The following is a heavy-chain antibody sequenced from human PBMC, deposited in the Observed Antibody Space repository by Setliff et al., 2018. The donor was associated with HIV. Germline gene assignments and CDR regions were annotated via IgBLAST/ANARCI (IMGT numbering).Heavy chain of an antibody. Sequence: ASVKVSCKASGYTFTTHDNTHDINWVRQATGQGLEWMGWMNPNSGNTGYAQKFQGRVTMTRNTSISTAYMELSSLRSEDTAMYFCARYGGPSLDNPYFDYWGQGTLVTVSS. CDR3: ARYGGPSLDNPYFDY. J-gene: IGHJ4*02. D-gene: IGHD3-16*01. CDR2: MNPNSGNT. V-gene: IGHV1-8*01. CDR1: GYTFTTHD.